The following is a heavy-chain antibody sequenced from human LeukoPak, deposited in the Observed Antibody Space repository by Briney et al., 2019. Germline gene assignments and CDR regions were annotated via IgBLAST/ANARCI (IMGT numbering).Heavy chain of an antibody. CDR3: ARGSGSAGY. J-gene: IGHJ4*02. CDR2: ISSSSSYI. V-gene: IGHV3-21*01. Sequence: GGSLRLSCAASGLSFNRHYMRWVRQAPGKGLEWVSSISSSSSYIYYADSVKGRFTISRDNAKNSLYLQMNSLRAEDTAVYYCARGSGSAGYWGQGTLVTVSS. CDR1: GLSFNRHY. D-gene: IGHD1-26*01.